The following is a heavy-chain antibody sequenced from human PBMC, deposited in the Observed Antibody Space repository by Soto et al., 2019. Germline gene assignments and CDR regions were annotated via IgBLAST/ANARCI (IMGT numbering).Heavy chain of an antibody. CDR1: GGSISSHSYY. CDR3: AIRLEWLQHY. Sequence: QLQVQESGPGLVKPSETLSLTCSVSGGSISSHSYYWGWIRQPPGKGLEWIGSVYFSGKTYYNTSLKSRVFMSEDSSKNQSSLKLPSVTAADTAVYYCAIRLEWLQHYWGQGALVTVSS. D-gene: IGHD3-3*01. J-gene: IGHJ4*02. CDR2: VYFSGKT. V-gene: IGHV4-39*01.